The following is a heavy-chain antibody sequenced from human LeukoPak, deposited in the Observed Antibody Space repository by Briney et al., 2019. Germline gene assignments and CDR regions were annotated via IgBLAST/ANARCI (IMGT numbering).Heavy chain of an antibody. CDR1: GGTFSIYA. J-gene: IGHJ5*02. CDR3: ARGDKRRALDP. Sequence: SVKVSCKASGGTFSIYAISWVRQAPGQGLELMGRIIPILGIANYEQKFQRRVTITADESTSTAHTELSSLRSEEPAVYYCARGDKRRALDPWGQGTLVTVSS. V-gene: IGHV1-69*04. CDR2: IIPILGIA.